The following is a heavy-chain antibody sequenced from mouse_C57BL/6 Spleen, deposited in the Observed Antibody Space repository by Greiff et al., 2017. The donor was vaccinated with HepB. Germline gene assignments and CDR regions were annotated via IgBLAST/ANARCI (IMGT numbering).Heavy chain of an antibody. CDR2: INPNNGGT. Sequence: EVKLMESGPELVKPGASVKIPCKASGYTFTDYNMDWVKQSHGKSLEWIGDINPNNGGTIYNQKFKGKATLTVDKSSSTAYMELRSLTSEDTAVYYCARNHYGSSYGYFDVWGTGTTVTVSS. CDR1: GYTFTDYN. V-gene: IGHV1-18*01. D-gene: IGHD1-1*01. CDR3: ARNHYGSSYGYFDV. J-gene: IGHJ1*03.